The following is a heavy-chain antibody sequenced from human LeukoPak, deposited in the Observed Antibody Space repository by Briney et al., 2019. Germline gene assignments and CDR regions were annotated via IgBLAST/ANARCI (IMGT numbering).Heavy chain of an antibody. CDR3: ASSYYDSSGYYGYYFDY. D-gene: IGHD3-22*01. CDR1: GGSISSYY. CDR2: IYYSGST. V-gene: IGHV4-59*12. J-gene: IGHJ4*02. Sequence: SETLSLTCTVSGGSISSYYWSWIRQPPGKRLQWIGYIYYSGSTNYNPSLKSRVTISVDTSKNQFSLKLSSVTAADTAVYYCASSYYDSSGYYGYYFDYWGQGTLVTVSS.